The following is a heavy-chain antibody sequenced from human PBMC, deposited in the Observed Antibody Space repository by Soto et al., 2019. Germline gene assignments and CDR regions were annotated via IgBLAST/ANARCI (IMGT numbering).Heavy chain of an antibody. D-gene: IGHD3-3*01. CDR2: IYTSGST. J-gene: IGHJ6*02. Sequence: PSETLSLTCTVSGGSICSYYWSWIRQPAWKGLEWIGRIYTSGSTNYNPSLKSRVTMSVDTYKNQFSLKLSSVTAADTAVYYCARDQYYDFWSGYPHDYGMDVWGQGTTVTVSS. CDR1: GGSICSYY. V-gene: IGHV4-4*07. CDR3: ARDQYYDFWSGYPHDYGMDV.